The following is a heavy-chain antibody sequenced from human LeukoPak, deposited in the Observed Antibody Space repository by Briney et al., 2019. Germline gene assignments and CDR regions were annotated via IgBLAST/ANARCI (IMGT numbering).Heavy chain of an antibody. Sequence: SETLSLTCTVSGGSISSSSYYWGWIRQPPGKGLEWIGSIYYSGSTYYNPSLKSRVTISVDTSKNQFSLKLSSVTAADTAVYYCAREDLRKDFWSGYYTARFDPWGQGTLVTVSS. V-gene: IGHV4-39*07. CDR3: AREDLRKDFWSGYYTARFDP. J-gene: IGHJ5*02. CDR1: GGSISSSSYY. CDR2: IYYSGST. D-gene: IGHD3-3*01.